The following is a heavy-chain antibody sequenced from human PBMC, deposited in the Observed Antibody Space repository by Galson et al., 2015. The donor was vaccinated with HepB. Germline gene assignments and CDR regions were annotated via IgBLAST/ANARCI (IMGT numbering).Heavy chain of an antibody. CDR3: ARDHLRYSSGWYFFDY. CDR2: ISAYNGNT. D-gene: IGHD6-19*01. CDR1: GYTFTSYG. Sequence: SVKVSCKASGYTFTSYGISWVRQAPGQGLEWMGWISAYNGNTNYAQKLQGRVTMTTDTSTSTAYMELRSLRSDDTAVYYCARDHLRYSSGWYFFDYWGQGTLVTVSS. J-gene: IGHJ4*02. V-gene: IGHV1-18*01.